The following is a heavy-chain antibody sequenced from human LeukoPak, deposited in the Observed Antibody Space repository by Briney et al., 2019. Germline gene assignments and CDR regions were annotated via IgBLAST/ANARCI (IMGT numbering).Heavy chain of an antibody. V-gene: IGHV3-30*18. CDR3: AKEDSGFGEHFDY. CDR1: GFTFSSYG. J-gene: IGHJ4*02. Sequence: PGGSLRLSCAASGFTFSSYGMHWVRQAPGKGLEWVAVISYDGSNKYYADSVKGRFTISRDNSKNTLYLQMNSLRAEDTAVYYCAKEDSGFGEHFDYWGQGTLVTVSS. CDR2: ISYDGSNK. D-gene: IGHD3-10*01.